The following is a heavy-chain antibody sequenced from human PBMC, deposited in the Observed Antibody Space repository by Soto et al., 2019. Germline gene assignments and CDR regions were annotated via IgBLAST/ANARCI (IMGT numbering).Heavy chain of an antibody. CDR2: ISYDGSNK. CDR3: ARDASVGAVLYYYYGMDV. J-gene: IGHJ6*02. Sequence: GGSLRLSCAASGFTFSSYAMHWVRQAPGKGLEWVAVISYDGSNKYYADSVKGRFTISRDNSKNTLYLQMNSLRAEDTAVYYCARDASVGAVLYYYYGMDVWGQGTTVTVSS. D-gene: IGHD6-25*01. V-gene: IGHV3-30-3*01. CDR1: GFTFSSYA.